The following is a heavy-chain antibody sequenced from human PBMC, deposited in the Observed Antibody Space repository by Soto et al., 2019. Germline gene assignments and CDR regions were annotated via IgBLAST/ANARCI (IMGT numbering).Heavy chain of an antibody. Sequence: QVQLVQSGAEVKKPGASVKVSCKASGYTFTSYDINWVRQATGQGLEWMGWMNPNSGNTGYAQKFQGRVTRTRNTSISTAYMELSSLRSEDTAVYYCARDYYDSSGRTNWFDPWGQGTLVTVSS. V-gene: IGHV1-8*01. CDR2: MNPNSGNT. CDR3: ARDYYDSSGRTNWFDP. CDR1: GYTFTSYD. D-gene: IGHD3-22*01. J-gene: IGHJ5*02.